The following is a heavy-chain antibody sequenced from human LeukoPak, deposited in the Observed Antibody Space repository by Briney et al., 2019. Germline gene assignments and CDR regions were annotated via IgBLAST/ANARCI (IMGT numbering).Heavy chain of an antibody. D-gene: IGHD5-18*01. CDR2: INHSGST. Sequence: PSETLSLTCAVYGGSFSGYYWSWIRQPPGKGLEWIGEINHSGSTNYNPSLKSRVTISVDTSKNQFSLKLSSVTAADTAVYYCARARIQLWSFYYYMDVWGKGTTVTVSS. V-gene: IGHV4-34*01. J-gene: IGHJ6*03. CDR3: ARARIQLWSFYYYMDV. CDR1: GGSFSGYY.